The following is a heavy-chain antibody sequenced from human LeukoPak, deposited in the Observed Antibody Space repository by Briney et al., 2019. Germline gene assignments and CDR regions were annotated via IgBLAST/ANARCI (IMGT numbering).Heavy chain of an antibody. J-gene: IGHJ5*02. V-gene: IGHV3-23*01. Sequence: GGSLRLSCAASGFTFSSYAMNWVRQAPGKGLEWVSGISGSGSTYYADSVKGRFTISRDNSKNTLYLQMNSLRAEDTAVYYCARDMEYYYDSSGIPWGQGTLVTVSS. D-gene: IGHD3-22*01. CDR1: GFTFSSYA. CDR2: ISGSGST. CDR3: ARDMEYYYDSSGIP.